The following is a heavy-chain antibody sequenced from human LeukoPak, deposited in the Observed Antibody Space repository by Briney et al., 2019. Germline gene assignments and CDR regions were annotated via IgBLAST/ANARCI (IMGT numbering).Heavy chain of an antibody. Sequence: ASVKVSCKASGYTFTESSVHWVRQPPGKGLEWMGGFDPEDGEAIYAPKIQGRVTMTEDTSTDTAYLELRSLRSDDTAVYYCVTDIRSGWRNYWGQGTLITVSS. CDR2: FDPEDGEA. V-gene: IGHV1-24*01. J-gene: IGHJ4*02. D-gene: IGHD6-19*01. CDR1: GYTFTESS. CDR3: VTDIRSGWRNY.